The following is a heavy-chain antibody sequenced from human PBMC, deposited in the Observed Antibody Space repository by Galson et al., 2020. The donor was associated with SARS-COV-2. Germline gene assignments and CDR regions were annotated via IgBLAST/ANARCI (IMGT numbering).Heavy chain of an antibody. CDR1: GGSITTYY. J-gene: IGHJ4*01. CDR2: IYSSGNA. CDR3: ASDYGTDY. Sequence: SQTLSLTCTVSGGSITTYYWSWIRQPAGRTLEWIGRIYSSGNANYNPSFKSRVTMSADTSNNQFSLRLNLVTAADTAIYYCASDYGTDYWGHGTLGTVAS. D-gene: IGHD4-17*01. V-gene: IGHV4-4*07.